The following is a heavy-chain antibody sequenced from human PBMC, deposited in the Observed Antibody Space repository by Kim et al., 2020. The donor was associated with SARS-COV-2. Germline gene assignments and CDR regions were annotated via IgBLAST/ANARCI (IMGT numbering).Heavy chain of an antibody. Sequence: GGSLRLSCAASGFTFDDYAIHWFRQSPGKGLEWVSLITWDGRNTYYADSVRGRFTISRDNSDNTVYPQLTSLSPEDTAWYFCAKYGGAYLSNLDYWGQGT. D-gene: IGHD3-16*01. CDR3: AKYGGAYLSNLDY. V-gene: IGHV3-43D*03. J-gene: IGHJ4*03. CDR2: ITWDGRNT. CDR1: GFTFDDYA.